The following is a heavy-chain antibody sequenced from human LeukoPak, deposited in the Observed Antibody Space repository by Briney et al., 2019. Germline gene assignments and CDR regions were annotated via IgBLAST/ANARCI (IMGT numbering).Heavy chain of an antibody. CDR3: ARASNIGWYQFDY. D-gene: IGHD6-19*01. CDR2: IQTSGSI. J-gene: IGHJ4*02. CDR1: GGSMNNHD. V-gene: IGHV4-4*07. Sequence: SETLSLTCTVSGGSMNNHDWSWVRQPAGKGLEWIGRIQTSGSINYNSSLKSRVTISIDTSQNYFSLKLTSMTAADSAMYYCARASNIGWYQFDYWGQGMLVTASS.